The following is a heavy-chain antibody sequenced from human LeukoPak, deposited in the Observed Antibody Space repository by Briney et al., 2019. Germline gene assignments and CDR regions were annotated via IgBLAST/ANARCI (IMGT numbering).Heavy chain of an antibody. Sequence: GGSLRLSCAASGFTISNYGMSWLRQAPGKGVEWVSAITGSGDDAYYADSVHGRFTMSRDNSKSTLYLQMNSLRVEDTALYYCAKESTGSSPDYWGQGTLVTVSS. V-gene: IGHV3-23*01. CDR2: ITGSGDDA. J-gene: IGHJ4*02. CDR1: GFTISNYG. CDR3: AKESTGSSPDY. D-gene: IGHD1-26*01.